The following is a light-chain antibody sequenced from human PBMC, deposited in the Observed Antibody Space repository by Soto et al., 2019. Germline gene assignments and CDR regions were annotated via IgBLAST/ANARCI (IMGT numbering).Light chain of an antibody. CDR2: EGT. V-gene: IGLV2-23*01. J-gene: IGLJ1*01. CDR1: SSDVGSYNL. Sequence: LTQPASVSASPGQSITIPCTGTSSDVGSYNLVSWFQQHPGKVPKLLIYEGTKRPSGLSDRLSGSKSGTTASLTISGLQAEDEAHYYCYSYAGENLYVFGTGTKVTVL. CDR3: YSYAGENLYV.